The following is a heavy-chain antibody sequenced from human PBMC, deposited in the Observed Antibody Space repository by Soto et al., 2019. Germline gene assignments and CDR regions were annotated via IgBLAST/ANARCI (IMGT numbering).Heavy chain of an antibody. Sequence: QITLKESGHSLVKPTQTLTLTCTFSGFSLSNSGEGVGWIRQPPGKALEWLALIYWDDDKSYSPSLKSRLTITKDTSNNQVVLTMTNMDPVDTATYYCAHSYYYFDYWGQGTLVTVSS. CDR2: IYWDDDK. CDR1: GFSLSNSGEG. D-gene: IGHD3-10*01. V-gene: IGHV2-5*02. CDR3: AHSYYYFDY. J-gene: IGHJ4*02.